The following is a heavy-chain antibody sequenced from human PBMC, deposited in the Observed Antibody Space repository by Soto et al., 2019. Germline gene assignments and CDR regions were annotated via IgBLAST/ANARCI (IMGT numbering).Heavy chain of an antibody. D-gene: IGHD1-26*01. V-gene: IGHV6-1*01. CDR1: GDSVSSSSVT. J-gene: IGHJ5*01. CDR2: TYYRSRWYN. Sequence: PSQTLSLTCDISGDSVSSSSVTWNWIRQSPSRGLEWLGRTYYRSRWYNDYAESVKSRIIINPDTSKNRFSLHLNSVTPDDTAVYYCVRLIGNSWLDFWGQGTLVTVSS. CDR3: VRLIGNSWLDF.